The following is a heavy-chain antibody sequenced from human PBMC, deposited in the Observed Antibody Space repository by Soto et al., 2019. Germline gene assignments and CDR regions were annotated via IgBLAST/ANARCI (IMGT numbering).Heavy chain of an antibody. CDR3: ARDHLGYRSGGSCYEAAFDI. CDR1: GFTFSSYA. J-gene: IGHJ3*02. D-gene: IGHD2-15*01. V-gene: IGHV3-30-3*01. CDR2: ISYDGSNK. Sequence: GGSLRLSCAASGFTFSSYAMHWVRQAPGKGLEWVAVISYDGSNKYYADSVKGRFTISRDNSKNTLYLQMNSLRAEDTAVYYCARDHLGYRSGGSCYEAAFDIWGQGTMVTVSS.